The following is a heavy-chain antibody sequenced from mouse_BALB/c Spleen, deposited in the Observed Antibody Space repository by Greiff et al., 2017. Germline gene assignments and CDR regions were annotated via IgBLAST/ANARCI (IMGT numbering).Heavy chain of an antibody. V-gene: IGHV14-1*02. CDR1: GFNIKDYY. Sequence: EVKLQESGAELVRPGALVKLSCKASGFNIKDYYMHWVKQRPEQGLEWIGWIDPENGNTIYDPKFQGKASITADTSSNTAYLQLSSLTSEDTAVYYCAYGNYAYWGQGTLVTVSA. J-gene: IGHJ3*01. D-gene: IGHD2-1*01. CDR3: AYGNYAY. CDR2: IDPENGNT.